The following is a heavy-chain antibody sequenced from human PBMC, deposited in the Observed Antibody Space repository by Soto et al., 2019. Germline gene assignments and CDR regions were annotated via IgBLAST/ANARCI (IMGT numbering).Heavy chain of an antibody. J-gene: IGHJ4*02. V-gene: IGHV1-3*01. Sequence: GASVKVSCKASGYTFTSYAMYWVRQAPGQRLEWMGWINAGNGNTKYSQKFQGRVTITRDTSASTAYMELSSLRSEDTAVYYCARGVNWNYDPYYFDYWGQGTLVTVSS. CDR3: ARGVNWNYDPYYFDY. D-gene: IGHD1-7*01. CDR1: GYTFTSYA. CDR2: INAGNGNT.